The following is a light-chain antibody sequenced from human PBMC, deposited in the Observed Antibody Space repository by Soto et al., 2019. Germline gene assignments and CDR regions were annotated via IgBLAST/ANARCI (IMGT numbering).Light chain of an antibody. CDR1: RSITNH. CDR3: QQTYTPPPT. CDR2: GAS. J-gene: IGKJ1*01. Sequence: DIQMTQSPSSLSAAAGDRFTITCRASRSITNHLNWYQHKPGEAPKLLIFGASSLQRGVPPRFSGSGSGTEFTLTINSLQREDFATYYCQQTYTPPPTFGQGTKVDIK. V-gene: IGKV1-39*01.